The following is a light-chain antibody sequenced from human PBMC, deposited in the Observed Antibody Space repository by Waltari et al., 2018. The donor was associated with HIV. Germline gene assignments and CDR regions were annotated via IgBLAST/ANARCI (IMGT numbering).Light chain of an antibody. V-gene: IGLV2-8*01. CDR1: SRDVGGYNY. Sequence: QSALTPPPSASGSPGQSVPLPCPGTSRDVGGYNYVSWYQQHPGKAPKLMIFDVSKRPSGVPDRFSGSKSGNTASLTVSGLQAEDEADYYCGSYSGSKNFAVFGGGTKLTVL. CDR3: GSYSGSKNFAV. CDR2: DVS. J-gene: IGLJ3*02.